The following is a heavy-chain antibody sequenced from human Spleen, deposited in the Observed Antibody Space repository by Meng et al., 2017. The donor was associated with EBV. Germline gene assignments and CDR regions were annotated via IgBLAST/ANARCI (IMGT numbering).Heavy chain of an antibody. V-gene: IGHV4-4*02. CDR1: NGCISSNKW. D-gene: IGHD6-13*01. J-gene: IGHJ4*02. CDR3: AREEGSSSSWALGY. Sequence: QVQLQEAGPGLVKPSGTLSLTRAVSNGCISSNKWWSWVRQSPGKGLEWIGEISHSGSPNYNPSLKSRVTMSVDKSKNYFSLNLSSVTAADTAVYYCAREEGSSSSWALGYWGQGILVTVSS. CDR2: ISHSGSP.